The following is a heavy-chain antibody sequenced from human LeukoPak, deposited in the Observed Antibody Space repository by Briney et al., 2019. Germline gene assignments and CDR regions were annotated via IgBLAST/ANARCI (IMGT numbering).Heavy chain of an antibody. Sequence: SETLSLTCAVYGGSFSGYYWSWIRQPPGKGLEWIGEINHSGSTNYNPSLKSRVTISVDTSKNQFSLKLSSVTAADTAVYYCARRAYYCSGTSCPIAYWGQGTLVTVSS. J-gene: IGHJ4*02. CDR2: INHSGST. CDR1: GGSFSGYY. D-gene: IGHD2-2*01. CDR3: ARRAYYCSGTSCPIAY. V-gene: IGHV4-34*01.